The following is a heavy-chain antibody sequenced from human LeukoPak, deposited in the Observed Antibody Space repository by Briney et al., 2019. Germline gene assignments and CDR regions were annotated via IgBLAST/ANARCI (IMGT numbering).Heavy chain of an antibody. CDR1: GYTFTGYY. J-gene: IGHJ4*02. CDR3: ARAYCSGGSCYSDY. D-gene: IGHD2-15*01. Sequence: ASVKVSCKAPGYTFTGYYMHWVRQAPGQGLEWMGRINPNSGGTNYAQKFQGRVTMTRDTSISTAYMELSRLRSDDTAVYYCARAYCSGGSCYSDYWGQGTLVTVSS. CDR2: INPNSGGT. V-gene: IGHV1-2*06.